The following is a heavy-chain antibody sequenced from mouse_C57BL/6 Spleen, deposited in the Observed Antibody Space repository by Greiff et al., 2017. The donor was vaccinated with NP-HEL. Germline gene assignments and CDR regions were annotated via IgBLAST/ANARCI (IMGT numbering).Heavy chain of an antibody. CDR1: GYTFTTYP. CDR3: GRPGNTGEFAY. V-gene: IGHV1-47*01. Sequence: VQLQQSGAELVKPGASVKISCKASGYTFTTYPIEWMKQNHGKSLEWIVNFHPYNDDTKYNEKFKGKATLTVEKSSSKVYLELSRLTSDDSAVYDGGRPGNTGEFAYWGQGTLVTVSA. D-gene: IGHD4-1*01. CDR2: FHPYNDDT. J-gene: IGHJ3*01.